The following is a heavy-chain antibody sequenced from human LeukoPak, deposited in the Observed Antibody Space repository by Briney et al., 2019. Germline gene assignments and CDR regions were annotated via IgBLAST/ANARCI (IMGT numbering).Heavy chain of an antibody. CDR2: INPNNGGT. CDR1: GYTITGYY. J-gene: IGHJ4*02. CDR3: GRERHWNQGNFDY. Sequence: VASVKVSCKAFGYTITGYYIHWVRQAPGQGLEWMGWINPNNGGTNSAQTFQGRVTMTRDTSIGTAYMELNRLTYDDTAVYYCGRERHWNQGNFDYWGQGTLVTVSP. D-gene: IGHD1-1*01. V-gene: IGHV1-2*02.